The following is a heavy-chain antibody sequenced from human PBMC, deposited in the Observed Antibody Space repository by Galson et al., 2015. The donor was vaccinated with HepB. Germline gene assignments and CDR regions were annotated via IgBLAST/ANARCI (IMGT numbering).Heavy chain of an antibody. J-gene: IGHJ4*02. D-gene: IGHD3-3*01. CDR1: GFTFSYYA. CDR3: AKVGAFDDFWSGYYLSEAFDY. V-gene: IGHV3-23*01. Sequence: SLRLSCAASGFTFSYYAMNWVRQAPGKGLEWVSTISGSGGSTYYADSVKGRFTISRDNSKNTLYLQMNSLRVEDTAVYYCAKVGAFDDFWSGYYLSEAFDYWGQGTLVTASS. CDR2: ISGSGGST.